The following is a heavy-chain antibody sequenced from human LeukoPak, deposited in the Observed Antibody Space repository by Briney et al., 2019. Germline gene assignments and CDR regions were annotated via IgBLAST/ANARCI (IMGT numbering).Heavy chain of an antibody. J-gene: IGHJ2*01. CDR2: INHSGST. V-gene: IGHV4-34*01. CDR3: ARRLDL. Sequence: SETLSLTCAVYGGSFSGYYWSWIRQPPGKGLELIGEINHSGSTNYNPSLKSRVTISVDTSKNQFSLKLSSVTAADTAVYYCARRLDLWGRGTLVTVSS. CDR1: GGSFSGYY.